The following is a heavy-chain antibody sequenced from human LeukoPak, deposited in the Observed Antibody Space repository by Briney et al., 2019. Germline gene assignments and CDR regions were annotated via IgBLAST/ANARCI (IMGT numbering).Heavy chain of an antibody. J-gene: IGHJ4*02. V-gene: IGHV3-21*01. CDR3: ATRCSSTSCYDGWGY. Sequence: GGSLRLSCAASGFTFSNYDMNWVRQAPGKGLEWVSSISVSSSSKYYVDSVKGRFTISRDNPNNSLYLQMNSLRAEDTAVYYCATRCSSTSCYDGWGYWGQGTLVTVSS. CDR2: ISVSSSSK. D-gene: IGHD2-2*01. CDR1: GFTFSNYD.